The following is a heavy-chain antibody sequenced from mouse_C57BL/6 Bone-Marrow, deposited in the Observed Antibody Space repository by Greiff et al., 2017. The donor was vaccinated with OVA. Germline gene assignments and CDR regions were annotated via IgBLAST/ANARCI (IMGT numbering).Heavy chain of an antibody. CDR2: INPYNGGT. Sequence: EVKLVESGPVLVKPGASVKMSCKASGYTFTDYYMNWVKQSHGKSLEWIGVINPYNGGTSYNQKFKGKATLTVDKSSSTAYMELNSLTSEDSAVYYCAPLTTVVAPGFAYWGQGTLVTVSA. V-gene: IGHV1-19*01. CDR3: APLTTVVAPGFAY. J-gene: IGHJ3*01. CDR1: GYTFTDYY. D-gene: IGHD1-1*01.